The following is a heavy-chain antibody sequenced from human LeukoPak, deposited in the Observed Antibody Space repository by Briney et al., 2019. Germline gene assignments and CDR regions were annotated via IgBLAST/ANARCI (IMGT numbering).Heavy chain of an antibody. CDR1: GFTFSSYG. D-gene: IGHD5-24*01. Sequence: GGSLRLSCAASGFTFSSYGMHWVRQAPGKGLEWVAFIRYDGSNKYYADSVKGRFTISRDNSKDTLYLQMNSLRAEDTAVYYCAKDREMATIIDYWGQGTLVTVSS. J-gene: IGHJ4*02. V-gene: IGHV3-30*02. CDR2: IRYDGSNK. CDR3: AKDREMATIIDY.